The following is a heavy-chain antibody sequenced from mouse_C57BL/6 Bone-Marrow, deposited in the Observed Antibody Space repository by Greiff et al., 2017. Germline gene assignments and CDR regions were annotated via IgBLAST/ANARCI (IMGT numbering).Heavy chain of an antibody. CDR2: IDPSDSYT. D-gene: IGHD2-5*01. CDR1: GYTFTSYW. J-gene: IGHJ4*01. Sequence: QVQLQQPGAELVRPGTSVKLSCKASGYTFTSYWMHWVKQRPGQGLEGIGVIDPSDSYTKNNQKFKGKATLTEDTSSSTANMQLSILTSEDSAVYYCSYYSRGLVEAMDYWGQGTSVTVSS. V-gene: IGHV1-59*01. CDR3: SYYSRGLVEAMDY.